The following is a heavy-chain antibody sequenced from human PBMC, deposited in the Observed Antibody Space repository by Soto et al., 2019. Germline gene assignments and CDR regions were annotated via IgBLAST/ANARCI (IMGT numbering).Heavy chain of an antibody. J-gene: IGHJ5*02. CDR3: ARDFDDFWSGYHSFDP. Sequence: GGSLRLSCAASGFTFSSYSMNWVRQAPGKGLEWVSSISSSSSYIYYADSVKGRFTISRDDAKNSLYLQMNSLRAEDTAVYYCARDFDDFWSGYHSFDPWGQGTLVTVSS. CDR2: ISSSSSYI. V-gene: IGHV3-21*01. CDR1: GFTFSSYS. D-gene: IGHD3-3*01.